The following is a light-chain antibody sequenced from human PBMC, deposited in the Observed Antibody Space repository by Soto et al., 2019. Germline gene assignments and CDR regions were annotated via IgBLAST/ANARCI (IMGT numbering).Light chain of an antibody. J-gene: IGKJ5*01. CDR1: QSASDF. V-gene: IGKV3-11*01. Sequence: EIVLTQSPATLSLSPGERATLSCRASQSASDFLAWYQHKAGQAPRLLIYGASTRATGIPARFSGSGSGTEFTLTISSLQPEDFAIYYCQQSYSTPPAFGQGTRLEIK. CDR3: QQSYSTPPA. CDR2: GAS.